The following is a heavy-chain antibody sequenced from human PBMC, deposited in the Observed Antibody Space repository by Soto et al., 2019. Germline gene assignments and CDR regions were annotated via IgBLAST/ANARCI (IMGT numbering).Heavy chain of an antibody. V-gene: IGHV3-21*01. CDR1: GFTFSSYS. Sequence: TGGSLRLSCAASGFTFSSYSMNWVRQAPGKGLEWVSSISSSSSYIYYADSVKGRFTISRDNAKNSLYLQMNSLRAEDTAVYYCARDEIAQYYYDSSGYYPDYWGQGTLVTVSS. J-gene: IGHJ4*02. CDR3: ARDEIAQYYYDSSGYYPDY. CDR2: ISSSSSYI. D-gene: IGHD3-22*01.